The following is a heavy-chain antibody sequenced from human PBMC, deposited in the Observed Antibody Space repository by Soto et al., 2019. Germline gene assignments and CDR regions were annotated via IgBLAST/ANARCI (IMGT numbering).Heavy chain of an antibody. V-gene: IGHV1-2*04. CDR2: INPNSGGT. Sequence: ASVKVSCKASGYTFTGYYMHWVRQAPGQGLEWMGWINPNSGGTNYAQKFQGWVTMTRDTSISTAYMELSRLRSDDTAVYYCVREVAARPPNDDGHYSYYMDVWGKGTTVTVSS. CDR1: GYTFTGYY. J-gene: IGHJ6*03. CDR3: VREVAARPPNDDGHYSYYMDV. D-gene: IGHD6-6*01.